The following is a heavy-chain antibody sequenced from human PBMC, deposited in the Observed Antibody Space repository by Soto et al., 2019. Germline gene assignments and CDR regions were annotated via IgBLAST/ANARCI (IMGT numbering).Heavy chain of an antibody. CDR3: ARDDEDGSYCDLGY. CDR2: ILHDGNNK. J-gene: IGHJ4*02. CDR1: GFTFNNDI. Sequence: QVQLVESGGGVVQPGRSLRLSCAASGFTFNNDIMHCVRQAPGKGLEWVAMILHDGNNKYYADSVKGRFTISRDNSKSTLYLQMNSLRTEDTAIYYCARDDEDGSYCDLGYWGQGTLVTVSS. V-gene: IGHV3-30-3*01. D-gene: IGHD3-10*01.